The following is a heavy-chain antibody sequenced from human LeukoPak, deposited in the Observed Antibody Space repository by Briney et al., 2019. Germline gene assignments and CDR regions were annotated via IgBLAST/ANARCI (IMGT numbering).Heavy chain of an antibody. CDR2: INHSGST. CDR3: ARIKRSSWYDYFDY. Sequence: PSETLSLTCTVSGGSIISTIYYGGWIRQPPGKGLEWIGEINHSGSTNYNPSLKGRVTISVDTSKNQFSLKLSSVTAADTAVYYCARIKRSSWYDYFDYWGQGTLVTVSS. V-gene: IGHV4-39*07. CDR1: GGSIISTIYY. J-gene: IGHJ4*02. D-gene: IGHD6-13*01.